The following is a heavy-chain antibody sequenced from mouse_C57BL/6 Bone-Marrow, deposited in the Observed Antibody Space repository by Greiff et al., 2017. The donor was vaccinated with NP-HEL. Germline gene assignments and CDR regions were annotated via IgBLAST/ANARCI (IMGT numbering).Heavy chain of an antibody. CDR2: ISSGGSYT. CDR1: GFTFSSYG. Sequence: EVQGVESGGDLVKPGGSLKLSCAASGFTFSSYGMSWVRQTPDKRLVWVATISSGGSYTYYPDSVKGRFTISRDNAKNTLYLQMSSLKSEDTAMYYCARHGNYGYWGQGTTLTVSS. D-gene: IGHD2-1*01. J-gene: IGHJ2*01. CDR3: ARHGNYGY. V-gene: IGHV5-6*01.